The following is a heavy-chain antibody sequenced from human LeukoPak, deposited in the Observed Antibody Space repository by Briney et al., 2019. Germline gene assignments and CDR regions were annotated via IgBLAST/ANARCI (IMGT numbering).Heavy chain of an antibody. CDR3: ATNLYASGSFFGRFDY. CDR2: INPNSGGT. CDR1: GYTFTAYY. J-gene: IGHJ4*02. V-gene: IGHV1-2*02. Sequence: ASVKVSCKASGYTFTAYYMHWVRQAPGQGLEWLGWINPNSGGTNYAQKFQGRVTMTRDTSISTAYMELSRLTSDDTAVYYCATNLYASGSFFGRFDYWGQGTLVTVSS. D-gene: IGHD3-10*01.